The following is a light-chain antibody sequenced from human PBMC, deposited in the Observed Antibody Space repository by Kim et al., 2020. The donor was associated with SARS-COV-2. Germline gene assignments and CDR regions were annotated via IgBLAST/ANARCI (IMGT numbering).Light chain of an antibody. J-gene: IGKJ3*01. CDR1: QTISTW. CDR3: QEYNSDFT. V-gene: IGKV1-5*01. Sequence: DIQMTQSPSILSASVGDRVTITCRASQTISTWLAWYQQTPGKPPNALISDASSLESGVPSRFSGSGSGTEFTLTISSLQPDDFATYYCQEYNSDFTFGPGTKVDIK. CDR2: DAS.